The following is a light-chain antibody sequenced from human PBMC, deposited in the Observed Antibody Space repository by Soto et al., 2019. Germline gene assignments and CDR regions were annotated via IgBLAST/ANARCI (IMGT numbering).Light chain of an antibody. V-gene: IGKV3D-15*01. CDR1: QSVSSSY. CDR2: GAS. CDR3: QHYSNWPPWK. Sequence: EIVLTQSTATLSVSPGERATLSCRASQSVSSSYLAWYQQKPGQAPRLLIYGASSRATGIPDRFSGSGSGTEFTLTISSLQSEDFAVYYCQHYSNWPPWKFGQGPKVDIK. J-gene: IGKJ1*01.